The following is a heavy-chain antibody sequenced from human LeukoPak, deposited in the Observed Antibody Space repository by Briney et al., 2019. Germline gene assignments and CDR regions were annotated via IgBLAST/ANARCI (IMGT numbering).Heavy chain of an antibody. CDR3: ATDRLRYFYCSFDY. D-gene: IGHD3-9*01. J-gene: IGHJ4*02. V-gene: IGHV1-24*01. Sequence: ASVTVSCKVSGYTLTKLSMHWVRQAPGKGLEWMGGFDPEDGETIYAQKVQGRVTMTEDTSTDTAYMELSSLRSEDTAVYYCATDRLRYFYCSFDYWGQGTLVTVSS. CDR1: GYTLTKLS. CDR2: FDPEDGET.